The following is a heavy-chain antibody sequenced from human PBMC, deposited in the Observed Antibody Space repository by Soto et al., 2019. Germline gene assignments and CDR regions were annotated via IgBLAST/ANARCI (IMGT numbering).Heavy chain of an antibody. CDR2: IYYSGST. D-gene: IGHD6-19*01. CDR1: GGSISSGGYY. Sequence: SETLSLTCTVSGGSISSGGYYWSWIRQHPGKGLEWIGYIYYSGSTYYNPSLKSRVTISVDTSKNQFSLKLSSVTAADTAVYYCASERAVAGNENWFDPWGQGTLVTVSS. J-gene: IGHJ5*02. V-gene: IGHV4-31*03. CDR3: ASERAVAGNENWFDP.